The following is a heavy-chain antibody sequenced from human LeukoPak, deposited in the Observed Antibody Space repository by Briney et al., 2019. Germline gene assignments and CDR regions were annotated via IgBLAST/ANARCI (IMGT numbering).Heavy chain of an antibody. CDR2: IYTSGST. D-gene: IGHD1-7*01. J-gene: IGHJ6*03. CDR1: GGSISSYY. Sequence: SETLSLTCTVYGGSISSYYWSSIRQPAGKGLEWNGRIYTSGSTNSNTSRKSRVTMPVHTSKNQFSLKLGSVTAADTAVYYCARGIRLELENYYYYYRDVWAKGTRVTVSS. CDR3: ARGIRLELENYYYYYRDV. V-gene: IGHV4-4*07.